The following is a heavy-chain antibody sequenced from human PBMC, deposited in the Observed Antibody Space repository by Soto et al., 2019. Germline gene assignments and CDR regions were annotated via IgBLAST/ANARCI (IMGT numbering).Heavy chain of an antibody. Sequence: EVQLLESGGGLVQPGGSLRLSCAASGFTFSTYTMNWVRQPPGKGLEWVSAVLPTESSTFYADSVRGRFTISRDNSKNTLYLQMNSLRAEDTAVYYCAKDPIVVVTGQLWGQGTLVTVSS. CDR3: AKDPIVVVTGQL. CDR1: GFTFSTYT. D-gene: IGHD2-21*02. J-gene: IGHJ4*02. V-gene: IGHV3-23*01. CDR2: VLPTESST.